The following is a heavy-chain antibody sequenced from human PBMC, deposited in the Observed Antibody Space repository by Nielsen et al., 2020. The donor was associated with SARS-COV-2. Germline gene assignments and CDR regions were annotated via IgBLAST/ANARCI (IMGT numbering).Heavy chain of an antibody. V-gene: IGHV1-46*01. D-gene: IGHD2-21*02. Sequence: ASVKVSCKASGYTFTGYYMHWVRQAPGQGLEWMGIINPSGGSTSYAQKFQGRVTMTRDTSTSTVYMELSSPRSEDTAVYYCARELRTGCGGDCSPDYWGQGTLVTVSS. CDR3: ARELRTGCGGDCSPDY. J-gene: IGHJ4*02. CDR1: GYTFTGYY. CDR2: INPSGGST.